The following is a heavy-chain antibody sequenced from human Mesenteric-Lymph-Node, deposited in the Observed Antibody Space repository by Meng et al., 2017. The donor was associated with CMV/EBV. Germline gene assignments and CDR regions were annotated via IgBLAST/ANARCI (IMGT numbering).Heavy chain of an antibody. D-gene: IGHD3-10*01. CDR2: IFYTGST. J-gene: IGHJ4*02. CDR1: GGSVSNGDHS. CDR3: ANDYGSGSYRFDY. Sequence: GGSVSNGDHSWSWVRQPPGRGLELLGYIFYTGSTYYNPSIKGRVTMSMDRSKNQFSLKLTSVTAADTAVYYCANDYGSGSYRFDYWGQGTLVTVSS. V-gene: IGHV4-30-2*01.